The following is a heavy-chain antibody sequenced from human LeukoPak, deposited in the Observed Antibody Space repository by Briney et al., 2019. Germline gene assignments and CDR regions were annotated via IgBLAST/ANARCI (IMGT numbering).Heavy chain of an antibody. V-gene: IGHV1-69*04. J-gene: IGHJ5*02. D-gene: IGHD2-15*01. CDR3: ARDSYCSGGSGYSMDSWFDP. Sequence: ASVKVSCKASGGTFSSYAISWVRQAPGQGLEWMGRIIPILGIANYAQKFQGRVTITADKSTSTAYMELSSLRSEDTAVYYCARDSYCSGGSGYSMDSWFDPWGQGTLVTVSS. CDR1: GGTFSSYA. CDR2: IIPILGIA.